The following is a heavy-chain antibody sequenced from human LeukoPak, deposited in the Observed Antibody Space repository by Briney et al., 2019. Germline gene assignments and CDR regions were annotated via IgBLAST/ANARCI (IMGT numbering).Heavy chain of an antibody. CDR3: ARDQGVLTPLFWFDP. Sequence: ASVTVSFKASGYTFTIYYMHWVRQAPGQGGEWMGIINPSGDSTSYAQKFQGRVTMTRDTSTSTVYMELSSLRSEDTAVYYCARDQGVLTPLFWFDPWGQGTLVTVSS. V-gene: IGHV1-46*01. D-gene: IGHD2-8*01. J-gene: IGHJ5*02. CDR1: GYTFTIYY. CDR2: INPSGDST.